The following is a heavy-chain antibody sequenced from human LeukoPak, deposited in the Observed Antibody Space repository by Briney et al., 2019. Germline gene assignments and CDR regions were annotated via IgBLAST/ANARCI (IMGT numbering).Heavy chain of an antibody. Sequence: SETLSLTCTVSGGSISSSSYYWGWIRQPPGKGLEWIGSIYYSGSTCYNPSLKSRVTISVDTSKNQFSLKLTSVTAADTAVYYCARVVLWSLNSSGWYYFDYWGQGTLVTVSS. J-gene: IGHJ4*02. CDR2: IYYSGST. CDR1: GGSISSSSYY. V-gene: IGHV4-39*01. CDR3: ARVVLWSLNSSGWYYFDY. D-gene: IGHD6-19*01.